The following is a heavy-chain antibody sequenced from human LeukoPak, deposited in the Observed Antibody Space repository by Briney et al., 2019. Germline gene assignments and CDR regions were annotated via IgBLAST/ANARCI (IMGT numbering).Heavy chain of an antibody. CDR2: INPSGGST. V-gene: IGHV1-46*01. J-gene: IGHJ4*02. CDR3: ASGYGGNRRIDYFDY. D-gene: IGHD4-23*01. CDR1: GYTFTSYY. Sequence: ASVKVSCKASGYTFTSYYMHWVRQAPGQGLEWMGIINPSGGSTSYAQKFQGRVTMTRDMSTSTVYMELSSLRSEDTAVYYCASGYGGNRRIDYFDYWGQGTLVTVSS.